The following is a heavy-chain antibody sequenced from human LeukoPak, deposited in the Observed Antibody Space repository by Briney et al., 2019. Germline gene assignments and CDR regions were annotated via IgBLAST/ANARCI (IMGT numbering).Heavy chain of an antibody. CDR3: ARANRVVVIVSDAFDI. D-gene: IGHD3-22*01. CDR2: ISYDGSNK. V-gene: IGHV3-30*04. J-gene: IGHJ3*02. CDR1: GFTFSSYA. Sequence: PGGSLRLSCAASGFTFSSYAMHWVRQAPGKGLEWVAVISYDGSNKYYADSVKGRFTISRDNSKNTLYLQMNSLRAEDTAVYYYARANRVVVIVSDAFDIWGQGTMVTVSS.